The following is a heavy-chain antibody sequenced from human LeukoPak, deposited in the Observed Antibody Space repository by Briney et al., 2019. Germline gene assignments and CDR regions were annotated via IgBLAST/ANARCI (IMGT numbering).Heavy chain of an antibody. J-gene: IGHJ4*02. CDR2: ISYDGSNK. D-gene: IGHD2-2*01. V-gene: IGHV3-30-3*01. Sequence: PGRSLRLSFAASGFTFSSYAMHWVRQAPGKGLEWVAVISYDGSNKYYADSVKGRFTISRDNSKNTLYLQMNSLRAEDTAVYYCARVPAAHYDYWGQGTLVTVSS. CDR3: ARVPAAHYDY. CDR1: GFTFSSYA.